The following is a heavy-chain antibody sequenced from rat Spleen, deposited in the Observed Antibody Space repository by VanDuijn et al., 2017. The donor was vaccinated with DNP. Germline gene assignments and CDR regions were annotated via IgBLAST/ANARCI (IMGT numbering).Heavy chain of an antibody. V-gene: IGHV5-22*01. Sequence: EVQLVESGGGLVQPGRSMKLSCAASGFIFSNYYMAWVRQTPTEGLEWVAYISYDGKVIYYGDSVRGRFAISRDNAKSTLYLQMNSLRSEDMATYYCIRWNSGHFDYWGQGVMVTVSS. CDR3: IRWNSGHFDY. D-gene: IGHD4-3*01. CDR2: ISYDGKVI. J-gene: IGHJ2*01. CDR1: GFIFSNYY.